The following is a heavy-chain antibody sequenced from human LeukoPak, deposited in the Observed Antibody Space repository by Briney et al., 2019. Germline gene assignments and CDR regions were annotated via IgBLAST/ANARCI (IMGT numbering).Heavy chain of an antibody. V-gene: IGHV1-2*02. CDR2: INPNSGGT. Sequence: ASVKVSCKASGYTFTGYYMHWVRQAPGQGLEWMGWINPNSGGTNYAQKFQGRVTMTRDTSISTAYMELSRLRSDGTAVYYCASLGQVVVTPRNAVSAWGQGTLVTVSS. J-gene: IGHJ5*02. CDR1: GYTFTGYY. D-gene: IGHD4-23*01. CDR3: ASLGQVVVTPRNAVSA.